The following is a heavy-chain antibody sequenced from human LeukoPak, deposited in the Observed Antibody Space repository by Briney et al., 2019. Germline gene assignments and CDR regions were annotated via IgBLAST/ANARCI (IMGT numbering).Heavy chain of an antibody. J-gene: IGHJ4*02. V-gene: IGHV3-30*18. D-gene: IGHD3-10*01. CDR1: GFTFSSYG. CDR3: ANPSYYYGSGDY. Sequence: PGGSLRLSCAASGFTFSSYGMHWVRQAPGKGLEWVAVISYDGSNKYYADSVKGRFTISRDNSKNTLYLQMNSLRAEDTAVYYCANPSYYYGSGDYWGQGTLVTVSS. CDR2: ISYDGSNK.